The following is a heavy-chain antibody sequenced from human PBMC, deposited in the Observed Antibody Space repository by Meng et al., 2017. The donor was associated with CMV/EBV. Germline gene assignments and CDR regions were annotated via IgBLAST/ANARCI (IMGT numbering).Heavy chain of an antibody. V-gene: IGHV3-21*01. CDR1: GFTFSSYS. J-gene: IGHJ4*02. D-gene: IGHD3-3*01. CDR3: ARGNDFWSGPGDY. CDR2: ISSSSSYI. Sequence: GGSLRLSCAASGFTFSSYSMNWVRQAPGKGLEWVSSISSSSSYIYYADSVKGRFTISRDNAKNSLYLQMNSLRAEDTAVYYCARGNDFWSGPGDYWGQGTLVTVSS.